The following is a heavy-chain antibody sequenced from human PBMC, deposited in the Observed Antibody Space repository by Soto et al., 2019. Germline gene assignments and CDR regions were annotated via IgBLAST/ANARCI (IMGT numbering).Heavy chain of an antibody. Sequence: GESLKISCKTSGYSLMSYWVAWVRQKPGKGLEWMGTFYPGDSTSTYSPSFQGQVTISVDKSISTAYLHLSSLKASDTAMYYCARIIGYCRNNDCSWTFDVWGQGTTVTVSS. CDR3: ARIIGYCRNNDCSWTFDV. J-gene: IGHJ3*01. V-gene: IGHV5-51*01. D-gene: IGHD2-2*03. CDR2: FYPGDSTS. CDR1: GYSLMSYW.